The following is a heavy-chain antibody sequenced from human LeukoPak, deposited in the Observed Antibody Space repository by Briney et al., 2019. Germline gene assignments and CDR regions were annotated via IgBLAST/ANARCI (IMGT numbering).Heavy chain of an antibody. CDR3: ARVPDILTGYLFDY. CDR2: IYYSGST. D-gene: IGHD3-9*01. V-gene: IGHV4-39*07. J-gene: IGHJ4*02. Sequence: SETLSLTCTVSGGSISSSSYYWGWICQPPGKGLEWIGSIYYSGSTYYNPSLKSRVTISVDTSKNQFSLKLSSVTAADTAVYYCARVPDILTGYLFDYWGQGTLVTVSS. CDR1: GGSISSSSYY.